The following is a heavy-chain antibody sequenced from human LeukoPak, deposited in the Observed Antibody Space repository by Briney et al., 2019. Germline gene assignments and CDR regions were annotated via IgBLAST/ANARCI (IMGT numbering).Heavy chain of an antibody. J-gene: IGHJ6*03. Sequence: ASVKVSCKASGYTFTSYHMHWVRQAPGQGLEWMGIINPSGGSTSYAQKFQGRVTMTRDMSTSTVYMELSSLRSEDTAVYYCARRGPYSYGYNDYYYYMDVWGKGTTVTVSS. V-gene: IGHV1-46*01. D-gene: IGHD5-18*01. CDR1: GYTFTSYH. CDR2: INPSGGST. CDR3: ARRGPYSYGYNDYYYYMDV.